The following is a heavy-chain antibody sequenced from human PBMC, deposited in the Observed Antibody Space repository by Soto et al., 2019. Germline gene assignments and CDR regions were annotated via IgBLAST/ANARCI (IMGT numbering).Heavy chain of an antibody. CDR2: IYYTGST. J-gene: IGHJ6*03. CDR1: GGSISRHY. CDR3: ARPDNYFYYLDV. Sequence: SETLSLTCNGSGGSISRHYWSWIRQPPGKGLEWIGYIYYTGSTNYNPSLKSRVSISVDTSNNQFSLRLRSVTAADTAVYYCARPDNYFYYLDVWAQGTTVTVSS. V-gene: IGHV4-59*08.